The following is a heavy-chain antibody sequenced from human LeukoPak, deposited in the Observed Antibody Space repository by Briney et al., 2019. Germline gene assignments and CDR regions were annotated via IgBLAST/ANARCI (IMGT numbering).Heavy chain of an antibody. CDR1: GYTLTELS. J-gene: IGHJ4*02. D-gene: IGHD2-21*02. CDR2: FDPEDGET. V-gene: IGHV1-24*01. CDR3: ATFIAYCGGDCSYYFDY. Sequence: ASVKVSCKVSGYTLTELSMHWVRHAPGEGLEWRGGFDPEDGETIYAQKFQGRVTMTEDTSTDTAYMELSSLRSEDTAVYYCATFIAYCGGDCSYYFDYWGQGTLVTVSS.